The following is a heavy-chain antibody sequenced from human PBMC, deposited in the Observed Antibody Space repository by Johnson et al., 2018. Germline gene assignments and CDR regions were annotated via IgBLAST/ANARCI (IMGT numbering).Heavy chain of an antibody. J-gene: IGHJ6*02. Sequence: QVQLQQWGAGLLKPSETLSLTCAVYGGSFSGYYWSWIRQPPGKGLEWIGEINHSGSTNYNPSLKSRVTISLDTSKNQFSLKLNSVTAAGTAVYYCARALYGDYGIYYYYYGMDVWGQGTTVTVSS. CDR2: INHSGST. CDR3: ARALYGDYGIYYYYYGMDV. CDR1: GGSFSGYY. D-gene: IGHD4-17*01. V-gene: IGHV4-34*01.